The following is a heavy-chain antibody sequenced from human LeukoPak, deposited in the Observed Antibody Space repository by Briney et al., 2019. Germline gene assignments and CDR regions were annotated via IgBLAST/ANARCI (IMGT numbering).Heavy chain of an antibody. Sequence: SETLSLTCTVSGGSIISYCWSWIRQPPGKGLVCMGYICYSGSGSTNYNPSLKSRATILVDTSKNQFSLKLNSVTAADRAVYYCARRLKIVGCTPYYKDVWGKRTSVTVSS. CDR1: GGSIISYC. CDR2: ICYSGSGST. D-gene: IGHD1-26*01. CDR3: ARRLKIVGCTPYYKDV. J-gene: IGHJ6*03. V-gene: IGHV4-59*08.